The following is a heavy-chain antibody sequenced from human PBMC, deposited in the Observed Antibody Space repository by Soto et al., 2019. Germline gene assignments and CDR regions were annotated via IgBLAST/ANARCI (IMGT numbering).Heavy chain of an antibody. CDR1: GFTFSSYW. CDR2: IKQDGSEK. D-gene: IGHD4-17*01. CDR3: ARGGVGDYVGFYYYYGMDV. Sequence: EVQLVESGGGLVQPGGSLRLSCAASGFTFSSYWMSWVRQAPGKGLEWVANIKQDGSEKYYVDSVKGRFTISRDNAKNSLYLQMNSLRAEDTAVYYCARGGVGDYVGFYYYYGMDVWGQGTTVTVSS. V-gene: IGHV3-7*04. J-gene: IGHJ6*02.